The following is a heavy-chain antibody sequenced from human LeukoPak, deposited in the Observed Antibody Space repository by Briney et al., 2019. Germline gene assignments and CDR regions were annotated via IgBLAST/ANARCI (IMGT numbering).Heavy chain of an antibody. CDR1: GGSISSSSLY. CDR3: ARGTLYRGWSYYLDF. Sequence: SETLSLTCTVSGGSISSSSLYWGWIRQPPGKALEWIGSVYYSGTTSYNPSLKSRVTISVDMSKNHFSLRLRSVTAADTAMYYCARGTLYRGWSYYLDFWGQGSQVTVSS. J-gene: IGHJ4*02. D-gene: IGHD6-19*01. CDR2: VYYSGTT. V-gene: IGHV4-39*07.